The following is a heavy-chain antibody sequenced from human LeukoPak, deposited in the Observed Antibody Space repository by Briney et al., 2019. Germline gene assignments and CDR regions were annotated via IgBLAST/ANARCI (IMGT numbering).Heavy chain of an antibody. CDR3: ARDHPRGYGMDV. V-gene: IGHV4-31*03. D-gene: IGHD3-10*01. Sequence: PSETLSLTCTVSGGSISSGGYYWSWIRQHPGTGLEWIGYIYYSGSTYYNPSLKSRVTISVDTSKNQFSLKLSSVTAADTAVYYCARDHPRGYGMDVWGQGTTVTVSS. CDR2: IYYSGST. CDR1: GGSISSGGYY. J-gene: IGHJ6*02.